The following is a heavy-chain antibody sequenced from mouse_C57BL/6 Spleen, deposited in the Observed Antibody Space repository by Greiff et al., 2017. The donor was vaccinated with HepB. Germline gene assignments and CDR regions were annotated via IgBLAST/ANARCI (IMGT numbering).Heavy chain of an antibody. J-gene: IGHJ2*01. V-gene: IGHV3-6*01. CDR3: ARDFDGYFLGY. Sequence: ESGPGLVKPSQSLSLTCSVTGYSITSGYYWNWIRQFPGNKLEWMGYISYDGSNNYNPSLKNRISITRDTSKNQFFLKLNSVTTEDTATYYCARDFDGYFLGYWGQGTTLTVSS. CDR1: GYSITSGYY. D-gene: IGHD2-3*01. CDR2: ISYDGSN.